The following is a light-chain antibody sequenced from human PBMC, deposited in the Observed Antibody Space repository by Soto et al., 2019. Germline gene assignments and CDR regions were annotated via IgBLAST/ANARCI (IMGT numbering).Light chain of an antibody. CDR1: QAIGDW. Sequence: DIQMTQSPSSVSASVGDRVTITCRASQAIGDWLAWYQQKPGKAPNLLIYATSTLQSGVPSRFSGRGSETEFSLTLSSLQPEDFATYYCQQADITQLPFGGGTRVEI. V-gene: IGKV1-12*01. J-gene: IGKJ4*01. CDR2: ATS. CDR3: QQADITQLP.